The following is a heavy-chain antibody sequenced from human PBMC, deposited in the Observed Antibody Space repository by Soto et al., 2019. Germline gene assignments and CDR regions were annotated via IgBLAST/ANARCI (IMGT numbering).Heavy chain of an antibody. CDR3: ARRLYYDSSGFEGGGMDV. V-gene: IGHV6-1*01. D-gene: IGHD3-22*01. CDR2: TYYRSKWYN. CDR1: GDSVSSNSAA. J-gene: IGHJ6*02. Sequence: SQTLSLTCAISGDSVSSNSAAWNWIRQSPSRGLEWLGRTYYRSKWYNDYAVSVKSRITINPDTSKNQFSLKLSSVTAADTAVYYCARRLYYDSSGFEGGGMDVWGQGTTVTVS.